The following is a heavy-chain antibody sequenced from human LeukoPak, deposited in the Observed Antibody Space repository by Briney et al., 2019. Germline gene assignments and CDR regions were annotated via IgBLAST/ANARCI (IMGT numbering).Heavy chain of an antibody. CDR3: ARDFWVGA. CDR2: ISSSSSNYI. D-gene: IGHD1-26*01. J-gene: IGHJ5*02. Sequence: GGSLRLSCAASGFTFRSYSMNWVRQAPGKGLEWVSSISSSSSNYIYYADSVKGRFTISRDNAKNPLFLQMNSLRAEDTAVYYCARDFWVGAWGQGTLVTVSS. CDR1: GFTFRSYS. V-gene: IGHV3-21*01.